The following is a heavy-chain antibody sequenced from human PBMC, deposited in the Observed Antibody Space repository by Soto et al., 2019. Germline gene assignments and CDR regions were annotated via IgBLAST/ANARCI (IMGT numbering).Heavy chain of an antibody. V-gene: IGHV1-18*01. J-gene: IGHJ4*02. Sequence: QVQLVQSGAEVKKPGASVKVSCKASGYTFTSFGISWVRQAPGQGLEWMGWISAYNGNTNYAQKVQGRVTMTTDTSTSTAYMELRSLRSDDTAVYYCARGSGTYYYDSSGYYDFDYWGQGTLVTVSS. CDR2: ISAYNGNT. CDR1: GYTFTSFG. CDR3: ARGSGTYYYDSSGYYDFDY. D-gene: IGHD3-22*01.